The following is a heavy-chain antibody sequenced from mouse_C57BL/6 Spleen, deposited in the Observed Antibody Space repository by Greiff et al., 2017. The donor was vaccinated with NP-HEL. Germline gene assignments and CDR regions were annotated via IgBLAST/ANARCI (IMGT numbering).Heavy chain of an antibody. V-gene: IGHV5-15*01. D-gene: IGHD2-5*01. Sequence: EVMLVESGGGLVQPGGSLKLSCAASGFTFSDYGMAWVRQAPRKGPEWVAFISNLAYSIYYADTVTGRFTISRENAKNTLYLEMSSLRSEDTAMYYCARLAYYSNYLFAYWGQGTLVTVSA. CDR2: ISNLAYSI. J-gene: IGHJ3*01. CDR1: GFTFSDYG. CDR3: ARLAYYSNYLFAY.